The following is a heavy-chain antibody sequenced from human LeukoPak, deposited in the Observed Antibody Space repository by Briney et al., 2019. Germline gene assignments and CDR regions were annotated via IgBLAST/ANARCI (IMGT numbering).Heavy chain of an antibody. V-gene: IGHV4-61*02. J-gene: IGHJ4*02. CDR3: ARRWGTAMVFDY. CDR1: GGSISSGGYY. D-gene: IGHD5-18*01. CDR2: IYPSGRT. Sequence: SETLSLTCTVSGGSISSGGYYWTWIRQPAGKGLEWIGRIYPSGRTNYNPSLKSRVTISVDTSKNQFSLKLSSVTAADTAVYYCARRWGTAMVFDYWGQGTLVTVSS.